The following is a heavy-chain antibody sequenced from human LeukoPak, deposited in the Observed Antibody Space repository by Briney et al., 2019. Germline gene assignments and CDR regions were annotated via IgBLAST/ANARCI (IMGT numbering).Heavy chain of an antibody. J-gene: IGHJ4*02. CDR3: ARNYGSGDFDL. CDR1: GYPFTGYY. Sequence: ASVKVSCKASGYPFTGYYILWVRQAPGQGLECVGWINPHSGVTTYAQNFQGRVTMTRDTSISTAYLELSGLKSDDTAVYYCARNYGSGDFDLWGQGILVTVSS. V-gene: IGHV1-2*02. D-gene: IGHD3-10*01. CDR2: INPHSGVT.